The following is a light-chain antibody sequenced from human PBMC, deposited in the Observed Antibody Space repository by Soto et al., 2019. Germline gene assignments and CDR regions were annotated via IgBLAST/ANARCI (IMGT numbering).Light chain of an antibody. CDR3: QQYGSSFT. CDR1: QSVSSN. V-gene: IGKV3-15*01. Sequence: EIVCTQAPATLSLXPGERATLSCRASQSVSSNLAWYQQKPGQAPRLLIYGASTRATGIPARFSGSGSGTEFTLTISSLQSEDFAVYYCQQYGSSFTFGGGTKVDIK. CDR2: GAS. J-gene: IGKJ4*01.